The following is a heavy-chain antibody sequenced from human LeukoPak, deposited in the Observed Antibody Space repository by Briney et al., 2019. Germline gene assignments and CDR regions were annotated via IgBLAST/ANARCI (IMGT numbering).Heavy chain of an antibody. Sequence: TSETLSLTCTVSGGSISSYYWSWIRQPPGKGLEWIGEINHSGSTNYNPSLKSRVTISVDTSKNQFSLKLSSVTAADTAVYYCARGRRLLWFGGSFDYWGQGTLVTVSS. V-gene: IGHV4-34*01. D-gene: IGHD3-10*01. J-gene: IGHJ4*02. CDR3: ARGRRLLWFGGSFDY. CDR2: INHSGST. CDR1: GGSISSYY.